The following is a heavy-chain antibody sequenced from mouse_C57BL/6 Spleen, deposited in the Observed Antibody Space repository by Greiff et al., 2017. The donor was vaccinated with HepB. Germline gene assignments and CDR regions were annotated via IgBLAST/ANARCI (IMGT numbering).Heavy chain of an antibody. J-gene: IGHJ3*01. Sequence: VKLKESGPGLVQPSQSLSITCTVSGFSLTSYGVHWVRQSPGKGLEWLGVIWSGGSTDYNAAFISRLSISKDNSKSQVFFKMNSLQADDTAIYYCAPHDYYGSEGFAYWGQGTLVTVSA. CDR1: GFSLTSYG. D-gene: IGHD1-1*01. CDR2: IWSGGST. CDR3: APHDYYGSEGFAY. V-gene: IGHV2-2*01.